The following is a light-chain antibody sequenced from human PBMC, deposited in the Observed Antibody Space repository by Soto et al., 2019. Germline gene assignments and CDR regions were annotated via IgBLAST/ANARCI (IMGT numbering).Light chain of an antibody. V-gene: IGLV2-23*02. J-gene: IGLJ1*01. CDR3: CSYAGSSTYV. Sequence: QSVLTHPAAVSGSPGQSITISCTVTSSDVGSYNLVSWYQQHPGKAPKLMIYEVSKRPSGVSNRFSGSKSGNTASLTISGLQAEDEADYYCCSYAGSSTYVFGTGTKVTVL. CDR2: EVS. CDR1: SSDVGSYNL.